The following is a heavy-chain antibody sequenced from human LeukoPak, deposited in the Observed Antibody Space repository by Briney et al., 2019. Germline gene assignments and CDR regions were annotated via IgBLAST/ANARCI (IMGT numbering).Heavy chain of an antibody. Sequence: GGSLRLSCAASGFTFSGYTMNWVRQAPGKGLEWVSSISSSGDYIYYADSVKGRFTISRDNAKNSLYLQMNSLRAEDTAVYYCARDPYSGSYGADYYYYMDVWGKGTTVTISS. J-gene: IGHJ6*03. D-gene: IGHD1-26*01. CDR3: ARDPYSGSYGADYYYYMDV. CDR2: ISSSGDYI. CDR1: GFTFSGYT. V-gene: IGHV3-21*01.